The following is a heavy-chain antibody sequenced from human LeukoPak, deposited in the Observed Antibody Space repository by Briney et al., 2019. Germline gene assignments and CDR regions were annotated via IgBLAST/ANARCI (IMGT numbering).Heavy chain of an antibody. CDR2: ISSDGSVT. Sequence: PGGSLRLSCAVSGFSFTNYWMHWVRQDPGKGLVWVSYISSDGSVTKYADSVKGRFTISRDNAVNTLYLQMNSLRVEDTAVYYCVRGSLRLPRSTPDYWGQGTPVTVSS. J-gene: IGHJ4*02. V-gene: IGHV3-74*03. CDR1: GFSFTNYW. D-gene: IGHD2-21*02. CDR3: VRGSLRLPRSTPDY.